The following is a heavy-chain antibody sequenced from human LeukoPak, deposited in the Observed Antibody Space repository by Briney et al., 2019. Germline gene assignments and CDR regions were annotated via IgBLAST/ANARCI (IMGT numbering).Heavy chain of an antibody. Sequence: GESLRISFKGSGXSFTSYCIGWVRQMPGKGLEYMGIIHPGDSDTRYSPSFQGQVTTSVDRSSSTAYIQWSRLKASDTAMYYCATHPGGLQSGFDNWGQGTLATVSS. D-gene: IGHD5-24*01. CDR2: IHPGDSDT. V-gene: IGHV5-51*01. CDR3: ATHPGGLQSGFDN. J-gene: IGHJ4*02. CDR1: GXSFTSYC.